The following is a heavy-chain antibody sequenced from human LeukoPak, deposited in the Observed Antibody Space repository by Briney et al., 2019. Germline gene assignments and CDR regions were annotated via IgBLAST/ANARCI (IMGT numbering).Heavy chain of an antibody. CDR1: GYTFTSYG. J-gene: IGHJ5*02. Sequence: GASVKVSCKVSGYTFTSYGISWVRQAAGQGLEWMGWISAYNGNTNYAQKFQGRVTITADESTSTAYMELSSLRSEDTAVYYCARGLELGVYNWFDPWGQGTLVTVSS. CDR2: ISAYNGNT. V-gene: IGHV1-18*01. D-gene: IGHD3-10*01. CDR3: ARGLELGVYNWFDP.